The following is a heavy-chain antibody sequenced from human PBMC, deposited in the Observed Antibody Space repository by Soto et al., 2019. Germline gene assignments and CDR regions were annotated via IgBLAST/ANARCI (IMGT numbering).Heavy chain of an antibody. Sequence: GGSLRLSCAASGFTFSSNWMTWVRQAPGKGLEWVANIKQDGSDKYYVDTVKGRFTISRDNAKKSLYLEMNSLRADDTAVYHCAGGFRNLQFWGQGTLVTVSS. CDR3: AGGFRNLQF. J-gene: IGHJ4*02. CDR2: IKQDGSDK. CDR1: GFTFSSNW. V-gene: IGHV3-7*04.